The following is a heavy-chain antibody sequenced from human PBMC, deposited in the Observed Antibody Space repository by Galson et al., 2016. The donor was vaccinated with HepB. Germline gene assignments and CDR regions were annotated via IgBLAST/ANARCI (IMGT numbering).Heavy chain of an antibody. CDR1: GDSVSSNSYF. Sequence: SETLSLTCNVSGDSVSSNSYFWSWIRQPPGKGLEWIGYTSHSGGTNYNPPLNSRATISVDTSKNVFSLRLTSVTAADTAIYYCAKEGSLHYYDTGLDVWGQGATVTVSS. CDR2: TSHSGGT. D-gene: IGHD3-22*01. V-gene: IGHV4-61*03. J-gene: IGHJ6*02. CDR3: AKEGSLHYYDTGLDV.